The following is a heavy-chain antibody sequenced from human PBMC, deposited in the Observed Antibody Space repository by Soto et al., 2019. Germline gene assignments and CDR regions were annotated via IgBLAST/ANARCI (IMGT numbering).Heavy chain of an antibody. D-gene: IGHD2-15*01. CDR3: AKGLETCSGGSCYPPVDAFDN. Sequence: GGSLRLSCAASGFTFSSYAMSWVRQAPGKGLEWVSAISGSGGSTYYADSVKGRFTISRDNSKNTLYLQMNSLRAEDTAVYYCAKGLETCSGGSCYPPVDAFDNWGQGTMVTVSS. J-gene: IGHJ3*02. V-gene: IGHV3-23*01. CDR2: ISGSGGST. CDR1: GFTFSSYA.